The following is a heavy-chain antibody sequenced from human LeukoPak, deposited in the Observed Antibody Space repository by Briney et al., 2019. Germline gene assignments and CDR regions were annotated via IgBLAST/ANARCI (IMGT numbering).Heavy chain of an antibody. J-gene: IGHJ5*02. V-gene: IGHV4-30-2*01. D-gene: IGHD3-10*01. CDR3: ATLQITLVRT. CDR2: IYHSGST. CDR1: GGSISSGGYY. Sequence: SETLSLTCTVSGGSISSGGYYWSWIRQPPGKGLEWIGYIYHSGSTYYNPSLKSRVTISVDRSKNQFSLKLSSVTAADTAVYYCATLQITLVRTWGQGTLVTVSS.